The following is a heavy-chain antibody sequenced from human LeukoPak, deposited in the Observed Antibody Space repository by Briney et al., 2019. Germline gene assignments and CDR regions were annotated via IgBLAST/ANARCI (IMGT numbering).Heavy chain of an antibody. V-gene: IGHV4-61*02. CDR2: IYTSGST. D-gene: IGHD5-12*01. Sequence: SQTLSLTCTVSGGSIRSDSYYWSWIRQPAGKGLEWIGRIYTSGSTNYNPSLKSRVTISVDTSKNQFSLKLSSVTAADTAVYYCARDGFSGSGYDFGGTFDYWGQGTLVTVSS. J-gene: IGHJ4*02. CDR3: ARDGFSGSGYDFGGTFDY. CDR1: GGSIRSDSYY.